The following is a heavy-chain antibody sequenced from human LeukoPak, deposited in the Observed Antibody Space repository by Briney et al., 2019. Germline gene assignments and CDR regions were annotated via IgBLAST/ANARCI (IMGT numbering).Heavy chain of an antibody. V-gene: IGHV3-7*01. D-gene: IGHD2-15*01. CDR1: GFTFSSYW. Sequence: GGSLRLSCAAPGFTFSSYWMSWVRQAPGKGLEWVANIKQDGSEKYYVDSVKGRFTISRDNAKNSLYLQMNSLRAEDTAVYYCARYCSGGSCYLTTRYFDYWGQGTLVTVSS. CDR3: ARYCSGGSCYLTTRYFDY. CDR2: IKQDGSEK. J-gene: IGHJ4*02.